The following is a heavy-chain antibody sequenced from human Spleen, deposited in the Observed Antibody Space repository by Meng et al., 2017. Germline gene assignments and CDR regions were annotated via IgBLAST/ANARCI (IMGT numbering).Heavy chain of an antibody. CDR2: IYSGGNT. Sequence: GGSLRPSFAALGFSFSHNYMNWARQAPGKGLKWVSVIYSGGNTYYANSMKGRLTISRNNSKNTLYLQMNNMRVEDMAVYYCAREGIVRGVIRTTSDYWGQGKVVNVSS. V-gene: IGHV3-53*01. CDR1: GFSFSHNY. CDR3: AREGIVRGVIRTTSDY. D-gene: IGHD3-10*01. J-gene: IGHJ4*02.